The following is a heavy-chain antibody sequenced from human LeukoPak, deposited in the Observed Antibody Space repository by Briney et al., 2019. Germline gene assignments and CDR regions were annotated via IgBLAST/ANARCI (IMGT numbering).Heavy chain of an antibody. D-gene: IGHD3-3*01. CDR2: IYYSGST. J-gene: IGHJ5*02. V-gene: IGHV4-59*01. CDR3: ARGHQPQGYDFWSGYYGGWFDP. Sequence: SETLSLTCTVSGGSISSYYWSWIRQPPGKGLEWIGYIYYSGSTNYNPSLKSRVTISVDTSKNQFSLKLSSVTAADTAVYYCARGHQPQGYDFWSGYYGGWFDPWGQGTLVTVSS. CDR1: GGSISSYY.